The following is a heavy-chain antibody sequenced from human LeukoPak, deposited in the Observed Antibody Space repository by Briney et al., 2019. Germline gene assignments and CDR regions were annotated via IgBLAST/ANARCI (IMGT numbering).Heavy chain of an antibody. CDR1: GFTFSPYS. V-gene: IGHV3-21*01. Sequence: GESLRLSCAASGFTFSPYSVNWVRQAPGKGLEWVSSISISSNYIYYADSVEGRFTISRDNAKNSLYLQMTSLRAADTAVYYCARDQTSLDDSSGHRKYSFGFWGQGIMVTVSS. D-gene: IGHD3-22*01. J-gene: IGHJ4*02. CDR3: ARDQTSLDDSSGHRKYSFGF. CDR2: ISISSNYI.